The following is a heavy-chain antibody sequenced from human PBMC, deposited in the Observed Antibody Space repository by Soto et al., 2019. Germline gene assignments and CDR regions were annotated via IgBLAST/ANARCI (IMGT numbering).Heavy chain of an antibody. Sequence: KPSETLSLTCTVSGGSISSYYWSWIRQPPGKGLEWIGYIYYSGSTNYNPSLKSRVTISVDTSKNQFSLKLSSVTAADTAVYYCARVTGYSSGWYRGGAFDIWGQGTMVTLSS. V-gene: IGHV4-59*01. D-gene: IGHD6-19*01. J-gene: IGHJ3*02. CDR2: IYYSGST. CDR3: ARVTGYSSGWYRGGAFDI. CDR1: GGSISSYY.